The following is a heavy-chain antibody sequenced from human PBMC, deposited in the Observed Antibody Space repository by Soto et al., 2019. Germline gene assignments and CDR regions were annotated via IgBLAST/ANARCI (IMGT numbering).Heavy chain of an antibody. D-gene: IGHD2-2*01. J-gene: IGHJ4*02. CDR2: ISYDGSNK. CDR1: GFTFSSYW. CDR3: AKGYHNFDS. Sequence: GGSLRLSCASSGFTFSSYWMHWVRQAPGKGLEWVAVISYDGSNKYYADSVKGRFTISRDNSKNTLYLQMNSLRVEDTAVYYCAKGYHNFDSWGLGTLVTVSS. V-gene: IGHV3-30*18.